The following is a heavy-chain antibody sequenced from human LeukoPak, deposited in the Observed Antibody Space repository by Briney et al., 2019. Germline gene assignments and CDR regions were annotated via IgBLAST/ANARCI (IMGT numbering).Heavy chain of an antibody. J-gene: IGHJ5*02. CDR2: IYYSGST. CDR1: GGSISSHY. Sequence: SETLSLTCTVSGGSISSHYWSWIRQPPGKGREWIGYIYYSGSTNYNPSLKSRVTISVDTSKDQFSLKLSSVTAADTAVYYCASGLNWFDPWGQGTLVTVSS. V-gene: IGHV4-59*11. CDR3: ASGLNWFDP.